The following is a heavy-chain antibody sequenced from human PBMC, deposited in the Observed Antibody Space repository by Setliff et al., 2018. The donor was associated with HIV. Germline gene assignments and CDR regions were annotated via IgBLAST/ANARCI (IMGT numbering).Heavy chain of an antibody. CDR3: ARDMMRWLVLVPGATWGYFDS. Sequence: SETLSLTCTVSGDSISRGGFYWCWIRQHPGKGLEWIGYIYYSGSTYYNPSLKSRVTISVDTSKNQFSLKLSTVTAADTAVYYCARDMMRWLVLVPGATWGYFDSWGQGALVTVSS. V-gene: IGHV4-31*03. CDR1: GDSISRGGFY. J-gene: IGHJ4*02. CDR2: IYYSGST. D-gene: IGHD2-8*02.